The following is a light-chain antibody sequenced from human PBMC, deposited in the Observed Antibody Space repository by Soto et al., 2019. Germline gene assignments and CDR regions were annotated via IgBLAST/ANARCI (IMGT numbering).Light chain of an antibody. CDR1: QSVSSN. J-gene: IGKJ1*01. CDR3: QQYTNWPKT. V-gene: IGKV3D-15*01. CDR2: AAA. Sequence: IVLTQSPDTLSLSPGDRATLSCRATQSVSSNSLAWYQQKPGQAPRLLIYAAATRATGIPERFSGSGSGTEFTLTISSLQSEDFAVYYCQQYTNWPKTFGQGTKVE.